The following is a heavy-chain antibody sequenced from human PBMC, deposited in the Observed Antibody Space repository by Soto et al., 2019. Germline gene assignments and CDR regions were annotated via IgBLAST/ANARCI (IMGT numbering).Heavy chain of an antibody. J-gene: IGHJ4*02. V-gene: IGHV4-4*07. CDR3: ARGGIQLSYAFDY. CDR1: GSSFSNFY. D-gene: IGHD1-1*01. Sequence: SETLSLTCSVSGSSFSNFYWSWIRQPAGKGLEWIGRIYTSGATSYNPSLKSRVTMSVDTSQTQMSLSVRSVTAADTAVYFCARGGIQLSYAFDYWGPGILVTVSS. CDR2: IYTSGAT.